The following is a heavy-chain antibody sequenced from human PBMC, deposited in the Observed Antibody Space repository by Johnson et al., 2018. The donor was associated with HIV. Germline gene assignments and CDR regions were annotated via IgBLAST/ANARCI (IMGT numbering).Heavy chain of an antibody. CDR3: AKDKGSSSWFDAFDI. V-gene: IGHV3-20*04. Sequence: VQLVESGGGLVQPGGSLRLSCAASGFTFDDYGMSWVRQGPGKGLEWVSGINWNGGSTGYADSVKGRFTISRDNAKNSLYLQMNSLRAEDTALYYCAKDKGSSSWFDAFDIWGQGTMVTVSA. J-gene: IGHJ3*02. D-gene: IGHD6-13*01. CDR1: GFTFDDYG. CDR2: INWNGGST.